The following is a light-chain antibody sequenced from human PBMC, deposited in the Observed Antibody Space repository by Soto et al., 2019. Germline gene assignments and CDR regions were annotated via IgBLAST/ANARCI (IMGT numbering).Light chain of an antibody. Sequence: QSVLTQPPSASGTPGQRVTISCSGSSSNIESNSVYWYQHLPGTAPKLLIYRNDQRPSGVPDRFSGSNSGNTATLTISRVEAGDEADYYCQVWDSSSDHVVFGGGTKVTVL. V-gene: IGLV1-47*01. CDR3: QVWDSSSDHVV. J-gene: IGLJ2*01. CDR1: SSNIESNS. CDR2: RND.